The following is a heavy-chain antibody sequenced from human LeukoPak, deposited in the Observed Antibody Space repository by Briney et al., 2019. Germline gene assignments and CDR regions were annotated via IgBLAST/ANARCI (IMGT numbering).Heavy chain of an antibody. CDR3: ARDMGAGEFDP. J-gene: IGHJ5*02. Sequence: KPSETLSLTCTVSGGSISSGGYYWSWIRQHPGKGLEWIGYIYYSGSTNYNPSLKSRVTISVDTSKNQFSLKLSSVTAADTAVYYCARDMGAGEFDPWGQGTLVTVSS. CDR1: GGSISSGGYY. CDR2: IYYSGST. V-gene: IGHV4-61*08. D-gene: IGHD1-26*01.